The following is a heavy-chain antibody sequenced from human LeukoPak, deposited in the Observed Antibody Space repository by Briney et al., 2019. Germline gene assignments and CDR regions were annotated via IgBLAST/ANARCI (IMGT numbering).Heavy chain of an antibody. CDR3: ARDGAFRIYDY. J-gene: IGHJ4*02. V-gene: IGHV3-7*01. CDR1: GFTFSSYW. D-gene: IGHD3-3*02. CDR2: IKQDGNEK. Sequence: PGGSLRLSCAASGFTFSSYWMTWVRQAPGKGLEWVAGIKQDGNEKYYVDSVKGRFTISRDNARNSLYLQMSSLRADDTAVYYCARDGAFRIYDYWGQGTLVTVSS.